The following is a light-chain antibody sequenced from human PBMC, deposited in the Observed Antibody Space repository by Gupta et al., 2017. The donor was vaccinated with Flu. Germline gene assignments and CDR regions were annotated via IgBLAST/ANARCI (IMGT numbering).Light chain of an antibody. CDR3: QHYNNWPPWT. V-gene: IGKV3-15*01. CDR1: QSVSSN. CDR2: GAS. J-gene: IGKJ1*01. Sequence: ATLSGSPGERATLSCRASQSVSSNLAWYQQKPGQAPRLLIYGASIRATGIPARFSGSGSGTEFTLTISSLQSEDFAVYYCQHYNNWPPWTFGQGTKVEIK.